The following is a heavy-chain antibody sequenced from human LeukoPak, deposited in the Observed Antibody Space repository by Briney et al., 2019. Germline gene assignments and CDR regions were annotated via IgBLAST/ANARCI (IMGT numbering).Heavy chain of an antibody. D-gene: IGHD2-2*03. V-gene: IGHV4-39*01. CDR1: GGSISSSSYY. Sequence: SETLSLTCTVSGGSISSSSYYWGWNRQPPGKGLEWIGSIYYSGSTYYNPSLKSRVTISVDTSKNQFSLKLSSVTAADTAVYYCARHGYCSSTSCYPLDYWGQGTLVTVSS. J-gene: IGHJ4*02. CDR3: ARHGYCSSTSCYPLDY. CDR2: IYYSGST.